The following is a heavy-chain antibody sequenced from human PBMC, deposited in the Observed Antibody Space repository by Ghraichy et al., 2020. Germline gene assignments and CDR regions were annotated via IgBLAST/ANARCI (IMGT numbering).Heavy chain of an antibody. CDR3: ARGEQWLGDIDAFDI. J-gene: IGHJ3*02. CDR2: INPNSGGT. Sequence: ASVKVSCKASGYTFTGYYMHWVRQAPGQGLEWMGWINPNSGGTNYAQKFQGRVTMTRDTSISTAYMELSRLRSDDTAVYYCARGEQWLGDIDAFDIWGQGTMVTVSS. D-gene: IGHD6-19*01. V-gene: IGHV1-2*02. CDR1: GYTFTGYY.